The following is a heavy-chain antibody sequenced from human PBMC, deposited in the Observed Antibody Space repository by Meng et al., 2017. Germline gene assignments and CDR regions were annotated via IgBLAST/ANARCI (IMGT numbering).Heavy chain of an antibody. V-gene: IGHV4-38-2*01. D-gene: IGHD3-3*01. Sequence: SETLSLTCAVSGYSISSGYYWGWIRQPPGKGLEWIGSIYHSGSTHYNPSLKSRVTISGDTSKNQFSLKLSSVTAADTAVYYCASNDFWSGRYYYGMDVWGQGTTVTVSS. CDR3: ASNDFWSGRYYYGMDV. CDR1: GYSISSGYY. J-gene: IGHJ6*02. CDR2: IYHSGST.